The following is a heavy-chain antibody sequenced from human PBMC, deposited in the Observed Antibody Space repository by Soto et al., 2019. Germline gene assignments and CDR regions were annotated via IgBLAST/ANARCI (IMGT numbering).Heavy chain of an antibody. J-gene: IGHJ6*02. CDR1: GFTFSTYA. Sequence: GSRRLSCAASGFTFSTYAMTWVRQAPGKGLEWVSIISSSGDATYYVDSVKGRFTISRDNSRNTLNLQMNSLRAEDTAVYYCAKNGDFWSWGMDVWGQGTTVTVSS. CDR3: AKNGDFWSWGMDV. D-gene: IGHD3-3*01. CDR2: ISSSGDAT. V-gene: IGHV3-23*01.